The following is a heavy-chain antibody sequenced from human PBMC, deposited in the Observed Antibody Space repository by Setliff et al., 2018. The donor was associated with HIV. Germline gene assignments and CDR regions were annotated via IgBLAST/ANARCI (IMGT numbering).Heavy chain of an antibody. D-gene: IGHD2-21*01. CDR2: INGGNGNT. Sequence: ASVKVSCKASGYTFTNYYIHWVRQAPGQGLEWMGWINGGNGNTKYSQKFQDRVTMTTVTSTSTAYMELRSLRSDDTAVYYCARLSIPAYYYMDVWGKGTTVTVSS. J-gene: IGHJ6*03. CDR1: GYTFTNYY. CDR3: ARLSIPAYYYMDV. V-gene: IGHV1-18*04.